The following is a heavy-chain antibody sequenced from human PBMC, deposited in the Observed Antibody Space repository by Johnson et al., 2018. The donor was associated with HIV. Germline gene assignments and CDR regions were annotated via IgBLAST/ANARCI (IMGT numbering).Heavy chain of an antibody. V-gene: IGHV3-30-3*01. J-gene: IGHJ3*02. CDR2: ISYDGSNK. CDR1: GFTFSSYA. CDR3: ARDFESAAGI. Sequence: QVQLVESGGGLVQPGGSLRLSCAASGFTFSSYAMHWVRQAPGKGLEWVAVISYDGSNKYYADSVKGRFTISRDNSKNTLYLQMNSLRAEDTAVYYCARDFESAAGIWGQGTMVTVSS. D-gene: IGHD6-13*01.